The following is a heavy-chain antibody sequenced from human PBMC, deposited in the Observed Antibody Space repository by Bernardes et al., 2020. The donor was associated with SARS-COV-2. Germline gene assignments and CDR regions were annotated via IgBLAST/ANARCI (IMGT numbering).Heavy chain of an antibody. CDR2: IDKSGSPI. Sequence: GRSLRLSCATSGFTFSDFHMTWIRQTPGTGLEWIAYIDKSGSPIYYADSVRGRFTVYRDNAKKSLFLQMTSLRAEDTAVYFCARGCSSASCYMTGSLDYWGQGALVTVAS. CDR3: ARGCSSASCYMTGSLDY. CDR1: GFTFSDFH. D-gene: IGHD2-2*02. V-gene: IGHV3-11*01. J-gene: IGHJ4*02.